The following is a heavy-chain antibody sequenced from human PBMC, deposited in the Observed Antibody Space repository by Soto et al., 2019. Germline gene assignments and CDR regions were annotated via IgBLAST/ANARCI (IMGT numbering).Heavy chain of an antibody. Sequence: QLQLQESGPGLVKPSETLSLTCTVSGGSISSSNYYWGWIRQPPGKGLEWIANIYYNGFTYYNPSLKSRVTVSVDTSTNQFSLKLSSVTAADTAEHYCARQGAFWSDSAAFDIWGQGTMVTVSS. V-gene: IGHV4-39*01. CDR1: GGSISSSNYY. D-gene: IGHD3-3*01. J-gene: IGHJ3*02. CDR2: IYYNGFT. CDR3: ARQGAFWSDSAAFDI.